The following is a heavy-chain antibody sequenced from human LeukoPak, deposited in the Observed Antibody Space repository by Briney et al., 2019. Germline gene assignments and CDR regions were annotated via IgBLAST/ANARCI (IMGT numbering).Heavy chain of an antibody. V-gene: IGHV3-21*01. CDR1: GFTFSSYS. J-gene: IGHJ5*02. CDR2: ISSSSTYI. CDR3: ARDRMIGGFDP. Sequence: PGGSLRLSCAASGFTFSSYSMNWVRQAPGKGLEWVSSISSSSTYIYYADSVKGRFTISRDNAKNSLYLQMNSLRAEDTAVYHCARDRMIGGFDPWGQGALVTVSS. D-gene: IGHD3-10*02.